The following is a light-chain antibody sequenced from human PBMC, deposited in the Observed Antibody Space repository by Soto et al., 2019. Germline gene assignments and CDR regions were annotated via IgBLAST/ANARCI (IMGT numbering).Light chain of an antibody. CDR2: GAS. CDR3: QQYNDWPLT. CDR1: QSVNSN. V-gene: IGKV3-15*01. J-gene: IGKJ4*01. Sequence: EKVVTQSPAALSVSPGERATLSCRASQSVNSNLAWYQRKPGLAPRLLLYGASTRATGIPARFSGSASGTEFTLTISSLQSEDSAVYYCQQYNDWPLTFGGGTKVEIK.